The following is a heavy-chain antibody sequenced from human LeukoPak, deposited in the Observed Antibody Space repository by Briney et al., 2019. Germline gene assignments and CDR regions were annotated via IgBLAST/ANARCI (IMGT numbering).Heavy chain of an antibody. V-gene: IGHV1-69*01. CDR1: GGTFISYA. J-gene: IGHJ4*02. CDR3: ARDLFRDYGGNGEHY. Sequence: GASVKVSCKASGGTFISYAISWVRQAPGQGLEWMGGIIPIFGTANYAQKFQGRVTITADESTSTAYMELSSLRSEDTAVYYCARDLFRDYGGNGEHYWGQGTLVTVSS. CDR2: IIPIFGTA. D-gene: IGHD4-23*01.